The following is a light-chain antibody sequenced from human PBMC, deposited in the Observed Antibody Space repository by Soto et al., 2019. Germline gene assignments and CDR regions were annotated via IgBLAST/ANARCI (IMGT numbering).Light chain of an antibody. CDR2: DAS. J-gene: IGKJ5*01. CDR1: QSVSTY. CDR3: QQRSNWIT. V-gene: IGKV3-11*01. Sequence: DIVLTQSPATLSLSPGERATLSCWASQSVSTYLAWYQQKPGQAPRLLIYDASSRATGIPARFSGSGSGTDFTLTISSVEPEDCAVYYCQQRSNWITFGQGTRLEIK.